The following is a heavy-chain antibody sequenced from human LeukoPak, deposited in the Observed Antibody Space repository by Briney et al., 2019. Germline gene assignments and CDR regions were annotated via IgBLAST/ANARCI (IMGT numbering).Heavy chain of an antibody. Sequence: PSQTPSLTCTVSGGSISSGGYYWSWIRQHPGKGLEWIGYIYYSGSTYYNPSLKSRVTISVDTSKNQFSLKLSSVTAADTAVYYCAARSGYYYYYYYYGMDVWGQGTTVTVSS. V-gene: IGHV4-31*03. CDR3: AARSGYYYYYYYYGMDV. CDR1: GGSISSGGYY. D-gene: IGHD3-22*01. J-gene: IGHJ6*02. CDR2: IYYSGST.